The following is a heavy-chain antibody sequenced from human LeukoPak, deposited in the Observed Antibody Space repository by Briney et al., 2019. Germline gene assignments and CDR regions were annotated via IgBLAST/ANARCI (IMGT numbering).Heavy chain of an antibody. CDR3: ARSTGYGSGSLDY. D-gene: IGHD3-10*01. V-gene: IGHV3-7*01. CDR2: IKQDGSEK. Sequence: GGSLRLSCAASGFTFSSYWMSWVRQAPGKGLEWVANIKQDGSEKYYVDSVKGRFTISRDNAKNSLYLQMNSLRAEDTAVYYCARSTGYGSGSLDYWGQGTLVTVSS. CDR1: GFTFSSYW. J-gene: IGHJ4*02.